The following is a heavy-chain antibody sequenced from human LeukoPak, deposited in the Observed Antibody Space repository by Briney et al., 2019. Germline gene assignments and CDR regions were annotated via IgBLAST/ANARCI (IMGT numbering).Heavy chain of an antibody. V-gene: IGHV3-23*01. J-gene: IGHJ3*02. D-gene: IGHD3-3*01. CDR1: GFTFSSYA. CDR2: ISGSGGST. Sequence: GGSLRLSXAASGFTFSSYAMSWVRQAPGKGLEWVSAISGSGGSTYYADSVKGRFTISRDNSKNTLYLQMNSLRAEDTAVYYCATHREWFSQGNAFDIWGQGTMVTVSS. CDR3: ATHREWFSQGNAFDI.